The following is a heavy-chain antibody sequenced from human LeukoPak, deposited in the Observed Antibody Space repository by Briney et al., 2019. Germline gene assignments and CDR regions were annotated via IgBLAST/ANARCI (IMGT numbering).Heavy chain of an antibody. CDR3: ARDSIGTYYDFWSGYLAVYYFDY. CDR2: ISSSGSTI. D-gene: IGHD3-3*01. CDR1: GFTFSSYE. V-gene: IGHV3-48*03. Sequence: GGSLRLSCAASGFTFSSYEMNWVRQAPGKGLEWVSYISSSGSTIYYADSVKGRFTISRDSAKISLYLQMNSLRAEDTAVYYCARDSIGTYYDFWSGYLAVYYFDYWGQGTLVTVSS. J-gene: IGHJ4*02.